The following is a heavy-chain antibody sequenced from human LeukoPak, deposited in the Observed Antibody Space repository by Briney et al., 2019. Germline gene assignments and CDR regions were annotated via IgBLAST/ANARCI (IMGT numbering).Heavy chain of an antibody. D-gene: IGHD5-12*01. CDR3: ARASAYDPPPPPKYYMDV. V-gene: IGHV1-69*06. J-gene: IGHJ6*03. CDR1: GYTFTSYD. Sequence: ASVTLSCKASGYTFTSYDFHWVRLPQRQGLELMGAVIINSGTANYAQRFRGRVTITADKSTNTVYMEVSSLKSEDTAVYFCARASAYDPPPPPKYYMDVWGKGTTVTVSS. CDR2: VIINSGTA.